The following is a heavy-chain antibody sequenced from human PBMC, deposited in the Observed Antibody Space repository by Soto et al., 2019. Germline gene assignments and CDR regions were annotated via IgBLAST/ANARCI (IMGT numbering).Heavy chain of an antibody. V-gene: IGHV4-59*01. CDR3: ARDGAIGGYDFWSGYRPYVRWFDP. Sequence: QVQLQESGPGLVKPSETLSLTCTVSGGSISSYYWSWIRQPPGKGLEWIGYIYYSGSTNYNPSLKSRVTISVDTSKNQFSLKLSSVTAADTAVYYCARDGAIGGYDFWSGYRPYVRWFDPWGQGTLVTVSS. D-gene: IGHD3-3*01. CDR1: GGSISSYY. CDR2: IYYSGST. J-gene: IGHJ5*02.